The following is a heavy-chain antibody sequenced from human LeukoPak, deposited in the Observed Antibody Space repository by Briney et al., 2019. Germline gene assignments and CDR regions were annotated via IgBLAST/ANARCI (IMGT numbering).Heavy chain of an antibody. CDR2: INHSGST. D-gene: IGHD1-26*01. J-gene: IGHJ5*02. CDR1: GGSFSGYY. Sequence: SETLSLTCAVYGGSFSGYYWSWICQPPGKGLEWIGEINHSGSTNYNPSLKSRVTISVDTSKNQFSLKLSSVTAADTAVYYCAPRPQMVGATTGWFDPWGQGTLVTVSS. V-gene: IGHV4-34*01. CDR3: APRPQMVGATTGWFDP.